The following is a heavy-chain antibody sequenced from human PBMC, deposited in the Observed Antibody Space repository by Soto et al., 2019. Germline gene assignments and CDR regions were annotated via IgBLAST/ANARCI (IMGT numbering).Heavy chain of an antibody. D-gene: IGHD3-22*01. CDR1: GFTFTSSA. J-gene: IGHJ5*02. CDR2: SVVGSGNT. CDR3: AADPYYYDSSGYYFEASWFDP. V-gene: IGHV1-58*01. Sequence: QMQLVQSGPEVKKPGTSVKVSCKASGFTFTSSAVQWVRQARGQRIEGIGWSVVGSGNTDYAQKFQERVTITREMSTGTAYMELSSRRSEDTAVYYCAADPYYYDSSGYYFEASWFDPWGQGTLVTVSS.